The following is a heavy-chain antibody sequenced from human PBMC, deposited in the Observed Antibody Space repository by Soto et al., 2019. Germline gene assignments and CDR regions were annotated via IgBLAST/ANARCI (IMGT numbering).Heavy chain of an antibody. V-gene: IGHV3-11*05. CDR2: ISSSSSYT. Sequence: GGSLRLSCAASGVTFSDYYMSWIRQAPGKGLEWVSYISSSSSYTNYADSVKGRFTISRDNAKNSLYLQMNSLRAEDTAVYYCARDADILTGSDAFDIWGQGTMVTVS. D-gene: IGHD3-9*01. CDR3: ARDADILTGSDAFDI. J-gene: IGHJ3*02. CDR1: GVTFSDYY.